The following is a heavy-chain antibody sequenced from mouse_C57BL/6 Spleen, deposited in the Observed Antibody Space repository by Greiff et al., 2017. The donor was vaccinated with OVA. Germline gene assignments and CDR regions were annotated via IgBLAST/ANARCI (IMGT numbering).Heavy chain of an antibody. CDR3: ARLGDGYYYFDY. CDR1: GFTFSSYT. V-gene: IGHV5-9*01. D-gene: IGHD2-3*01. J-gene: IGHJ2*01. CDR2: ISGGGGNT. Sequence: EVQGVESGGGLVKPGGSLKLSCAASGFTFSSYTMSWVRQTPEKRLEWVATISGGGGNTYYPDSVKGRFTISRDNAKNTLYLQMSSLRSEDTALYYWARLGDGYYYFDYWGQGTTLTVSS.